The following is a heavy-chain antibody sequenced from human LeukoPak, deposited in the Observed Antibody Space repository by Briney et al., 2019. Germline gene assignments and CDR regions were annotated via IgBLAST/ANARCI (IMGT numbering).Heavy chain of an antibody. Sequence: SETLSLTCTVSGGSISTYYWSWIRQSPGKGLEWIGYIYYSGSTNYNPSLESRVTISVDTSKNQFSLKLNSVTAADTAVYYCARGVRARYSYGNWGQGTLVTVSS. CDR1: GGSISTYY. CDR2: IYYSGST. J-gene: IGHJ4*02. V-gene: IGHV4-59*01. D-gene: IGHD5-18*01. CDR3: ARGVRARYSYGN.